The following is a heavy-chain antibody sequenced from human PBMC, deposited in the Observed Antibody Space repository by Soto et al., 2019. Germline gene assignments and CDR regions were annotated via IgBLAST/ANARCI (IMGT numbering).Heavy chain of an antibody. J-gene: IGHJ1*01. CDR1: GFTFHAYS. CDR2: ISGGGDRA. V-gene: IGHV3-23*01. CDR3: VQERPATVAAGGRGQCFQR. Sequence: EVQLLQSGGGLVQPGGSLRLSCAASGFTFHAYSMTWVRQTPGEGLEWGSAISGGGDRAYYTDSVQGRFTISRDNSRNTVYLQMNGLRGDDTATYYCVQERPATVAAGGRGQCFQRWGQGTLVTVSS. D-gene: IGHD6-13*01.